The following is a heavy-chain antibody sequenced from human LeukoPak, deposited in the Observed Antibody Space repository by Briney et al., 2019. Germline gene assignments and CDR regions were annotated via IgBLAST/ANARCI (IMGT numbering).Heavy chain of an antibody. D-gene: IGHD1-26*01. V-gene: IGHV1-2*02. Sequence: ASVKVSCKASGYTFTGYYMHWVRQAPGQGLEWMGWINPNSGGTNYAQKFQGRVTMTRDTSISTAYMELSRLRSDDTAVYYCARGSPISLVGAYYFDYWGQGTLVTVSS. J-gene: IGHJ4*02. CDR3: ARGSPISLVGAYYFDY. CDR1: GYTFTGYY. CDR2: INPNSGGT.